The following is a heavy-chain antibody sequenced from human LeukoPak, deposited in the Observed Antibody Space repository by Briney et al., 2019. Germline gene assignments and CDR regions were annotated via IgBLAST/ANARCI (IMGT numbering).Heavy chain of an antibody. CDR1: GGSVSSGSYY. CDR3: ARVLIGTMVRGVIIKGYYFDY. Sequence: PSGTLSLTCNVSGGSVSSGSYYWSWIRPPPGKELEGIGYIYYSRRTNYNPSLKSRVTISVDTSKYQFSLKLSSVTAADKAVYYCARVLIGTMVRGVIIKGYYFDYWGQGTLVTVSS. CDR2: IYYSRRT. V-gene: IGHV4-61*01. J-gene: IGHJ4*02. D-gene: IGHD3-10*01.